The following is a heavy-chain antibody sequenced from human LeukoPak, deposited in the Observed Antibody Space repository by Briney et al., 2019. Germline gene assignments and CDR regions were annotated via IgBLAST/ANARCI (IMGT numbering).Heavy chain of an antibody. CDR2: INSDGSST. J-gene: IGHJ4*02. CDR1: GFTFSSYW. Sequence: GGSLRLSCAASGFTFSSYWMHWVRQAPGKGLVWVSRINSDGSSTSYADSVKGRFTISRDNAKNTLYLQMNSLRAEDTAVYYCARGSYYDSSGYYWVSPQDYWGQGTLVTVSS. V-gene: IGHV3-74*01. CDR3: ARGSYYDSSGYYWVSPQDY. D-gene: IGHD3-22*01.